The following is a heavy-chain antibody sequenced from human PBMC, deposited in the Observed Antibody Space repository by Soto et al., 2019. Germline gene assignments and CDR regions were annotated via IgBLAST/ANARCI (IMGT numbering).Heavy chain of an antibody. V-gene: IGHV4-31*03. Sequence: KTSETLSLTCTVSGASIGSGGYSWNWIRQSPGRGLEWIGYTYDSMRSFYNPSLKSRTVISVDTSKNLFSLRLNSVTAADSALYYCARGTAGAYYFDNWGQGNVVTVSS. CDR2: TYDSMRS. CDR3: ARGTAGAYYFDN. J-gene: IGHJ4*02. CDR1: GASIGSGGYS. D-gene: IGHD6-19*01.